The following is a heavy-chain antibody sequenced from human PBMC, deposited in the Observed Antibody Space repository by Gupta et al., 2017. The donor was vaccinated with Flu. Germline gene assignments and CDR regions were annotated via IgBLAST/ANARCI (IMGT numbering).Heavy chain of an antibody. CDR1: GFTFSSYA. CDR3: ARGPRRYCSSSCVPSDY. J-gene: IGHJ4*02. D-gene: IGHD2-2*01. CDR2: ISYDGSNK. V-gene: IGHV3-30-3*01. Sequence: QVQLVESGGGVVQPGRSLRLSCAASGFTFSSYAIHWVRQAPGKGLEWVAVISYDGSNKYYADSVKGRFTISRDNSKNTLYLQMNSLRTEDTAVYYCARGPRRYCSSSCVPSDYWGQGTLVTVSS.